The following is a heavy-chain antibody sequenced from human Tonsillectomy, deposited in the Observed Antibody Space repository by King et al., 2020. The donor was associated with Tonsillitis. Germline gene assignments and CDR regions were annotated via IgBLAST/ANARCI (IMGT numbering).Heavy chain of an antibody. V-gene: IGHV6-1*01. Sequence: VQLQQSGPGLVKPSQTLSLTCALSGDSVSSNSSAWNWIRRSPSRGLEWLGRTYYRSKWYNDYAVSVKSRLTINPDTSKNQFSLQLNSVTPEDTAVYYCARAPYNYGSGSYYPYFDYWGQGTLVTVSS. J-gene: IGHJ4*02. CDR2: TYYRSKWYN. CDR3: ARAPYNYGSGSYYPYFDY. CDR1: GDSVSSNSSA. D-gene: IGHD3-10*01.